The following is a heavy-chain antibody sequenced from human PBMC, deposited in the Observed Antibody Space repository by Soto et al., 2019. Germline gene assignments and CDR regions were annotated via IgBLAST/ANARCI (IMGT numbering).Heavy chain of an antibody. CDR3: ARERGYYFPYDY. CDR2: ISYDGSNK. CDR1: GFTFSSYS. V-gene: IGHV3-30-3*01. D-gene: IGHD3-22*01. Sequence: QVQLVESGGGVVQPGRSLRLSCAASGFTFSSYSMHWVRQAPGKGLEWVAVISYDGSNKYYADSVKGRFTISRDNSKNTLYLQMNSMRAEDTAVEYCARERGYYFPYDYWGQVTLVTVSS. J-gene: IGHJ4*02.